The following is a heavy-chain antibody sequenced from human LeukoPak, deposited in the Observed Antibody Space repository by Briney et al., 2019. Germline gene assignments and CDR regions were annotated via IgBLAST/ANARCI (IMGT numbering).Heavy chain of an antibody. V-gene: IGHV3-11*06. D-gene: IGHD3-9*01. Sequence: PGGSLILSCAASEFTFSRHYMSWIRQAPGKGLEWVSYISNSGDYTNYADSVKGRFTISRDNAKNSLCLQMNSLRAEDTAVYYCARADWFSFDYWGQGTLVTVSS. CDR2: ISNSGDYT. CDR1: EFTFSRHY. CDR3: ARADWFSFDY. J-gene: IGHJ4*02.